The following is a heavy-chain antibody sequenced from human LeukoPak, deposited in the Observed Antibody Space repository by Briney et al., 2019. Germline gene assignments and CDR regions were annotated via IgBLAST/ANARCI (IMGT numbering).Heavy chain of an antibody. Sequence: KGLEWVSYISSSGSTIYYADSVKGRFTISRDNSKNTLYLQMNSLRAEDTAVYYCAKDQPDYYDSTGYQSLDYWGQGTLVTVSS. CDR3: AKDQPDYYDSTGYQSLDY. CDR2: ISSSGSTI. J-gene: IGHJ4*02. V-gene: IGHV3-48*01. D-gene: IGHD3-22*01.